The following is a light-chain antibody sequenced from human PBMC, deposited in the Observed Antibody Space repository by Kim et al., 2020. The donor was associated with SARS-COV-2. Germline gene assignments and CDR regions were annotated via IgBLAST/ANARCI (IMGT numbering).Light chain of an antibody. CDR2: DAS. CDR1: LSVAAN. V-gene: IGKV3-15*01. Sequence: ERVLTQSPATLSVSPGETATLSCRASLSVAANLAWYQQKPGQAPRLLFYDASTRANGVPARFSGSGFGTDFTLTINSLQSEDSAVYYCQQYNNSPPYTFGQGTKLEI. CDR3: QQYNNSPPYT. J-gene: IGKJ2*01.